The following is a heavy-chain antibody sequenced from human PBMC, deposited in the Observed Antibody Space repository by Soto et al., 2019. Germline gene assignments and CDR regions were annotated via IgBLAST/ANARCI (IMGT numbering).Heavy chain of an antibody. CDR3: ARVSVVVVAAEHYYYGMDV. CDR1: GGTFSSYA. Sequence: QVQLVQSGAEVKKPGSSVKVSCKASGGTFSSYAISWVRQAPGQGLEWMGGIIPIFGTANYAQKFQGRVTITADESTSTAYMELSSLRSEDTAVYYCARVSVVVVAAEHYYYGMDVWGQGTRVTVSS. V-gene: IGHV1-69*01. CDR2: IIPIFGTA. J-gene: IGHJ6*02. D-gene: IGHD2-15*01.